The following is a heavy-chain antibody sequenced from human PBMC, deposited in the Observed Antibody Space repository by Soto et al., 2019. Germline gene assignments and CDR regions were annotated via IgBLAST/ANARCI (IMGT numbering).Heavy chain of an antibody. CDR3: AREKWAAAGGINWFDP. D-gene: IGHD6-13*01. CDR2: SYYRSKWYN. CDR1: GDSVSSNTVA. V-gene: IGHV6-1*01. Sequence: SQTLSLTCAVSGDSVSSNTVAWNWIRQSPSRGLEWLGRSYYRSKWYNDYAVSVKSRLTINPDTSKNQFSLQLNSVTPEDTAVYYCAREKWAAAGGINWFDPWAREPWSPSPQ. J-gene: IGHJ5*02.